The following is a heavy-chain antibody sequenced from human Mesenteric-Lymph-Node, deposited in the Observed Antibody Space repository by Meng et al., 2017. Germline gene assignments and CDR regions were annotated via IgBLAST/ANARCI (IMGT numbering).Heavy chain of an antibody. CDR2: VTPRFNRA. V-gene: IGHV1-46*01. Sequence: ASVKVSCKASGYTFTSYYMHWVRQAPGQGLEWMGEVTPRFNRANSAQKFRGRVTFTTDGSTTTAYMDLTSLRSEDTAVYYCATNDILTGYYGPDAFDIWGQGTMVTVSS. CDR1: GYTFTSYY. J-gene: IGHJ3*02. D-gene: IGHD3-9*01. CDR3: ATNDILTGYYGPDAFDI.